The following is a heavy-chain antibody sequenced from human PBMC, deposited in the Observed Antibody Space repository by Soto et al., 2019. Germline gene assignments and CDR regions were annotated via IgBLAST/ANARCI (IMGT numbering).Heavy chain of an antibody. CDR2: ISVNGGNK. Sequence: VQLVESGGGVVQPGRSLRLSCEASGFMFLSYGFHWVRQAPGKGLEWVAVISVNGGNKDYVDSVKGRFTISRDDSKNTLYRQRENLGAGGTGVFYCAKDRGGGGYSSIDSWGQGTLVSVSS. CDR3: AKDRGGGGYSSIDS. V-gene: IGHV3-30*18. CDR1: GFMFLSYG. D-gene: IGHD4-4*01. J-gene: IGHJ5*01.